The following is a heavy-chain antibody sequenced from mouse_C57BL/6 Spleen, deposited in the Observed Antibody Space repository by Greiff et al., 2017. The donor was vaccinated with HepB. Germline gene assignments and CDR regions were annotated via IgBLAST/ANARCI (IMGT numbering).Heavy chain of an antibody. V-gene: IGHV14-4*01. D-gene: IGHD4-1*02. J-gene: IGHJ1*03. CDR1: GFNIKDDY. Sequence: VHVKQSGAELVRPGASVKLSCTASGFNIKDDYMHWVKQRPEQGLEWIGWIDPENGDTEYASKFQGKATITADTSSNTAYLQLSSLTSGDTAVYYCTPNWDWYFDVWGTGTTVTVSS. CDR3: TPNWDWYFDV. CDR2: IDPENGDT.